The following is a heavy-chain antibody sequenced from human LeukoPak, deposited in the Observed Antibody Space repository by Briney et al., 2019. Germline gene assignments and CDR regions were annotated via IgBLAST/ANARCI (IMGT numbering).Heavy chain of an antibody. V-gene: IGHV1-2*02. J-gene: IGHJ5*02. CDR1: GYTFTGYF. CDR2: INPNTGGT. D-gene: IGHD6-13*01. CDR3: ARGSHSSSWYWGASYEDP. Sequence: ASVKVSCKASGYTFTGYFMHWVRQAPGQGLEWMGWINPNTGGTNYAQKFQGRVTMTRDTSISTDYMELSSLRSDDTAVYYCARGSHSSSWYWGASYEDPWGQGTLVTVSS.